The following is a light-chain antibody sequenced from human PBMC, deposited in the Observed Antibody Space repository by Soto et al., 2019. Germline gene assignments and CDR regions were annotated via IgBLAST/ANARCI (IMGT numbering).Light chain of an antibody. Sequence: EIVLTQSPGTLSLSPGESATLSCRASQSVSSTYLAWYQQKPGQAPRLLIYGASSRATGIPDRFSGSGSGTDFTLTISRLEPEDFAVYYCQHYGSLVLTFGGGTKVESK. J-gene: IGKJ4*01. CDR3: QHYGSLVLT. CDR1: QSVSSTY. CDR2: GAS. V-gene: IGKV3-20*01.